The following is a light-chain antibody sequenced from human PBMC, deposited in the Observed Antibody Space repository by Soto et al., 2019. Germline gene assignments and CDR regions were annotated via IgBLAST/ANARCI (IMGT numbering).Light chain of an antibody. CDR3: VSHPPTTPYP. J-gene: IGLJ1*01. Sequence: QWALSHPGAVADSPGQASSSSGTGSSCDVGGSNFVSWYQPHPGKPPKLIIYDVANRPSGVSNRFSGSKSGSTASLIISKLQPQAEAAYYSVSHPPTTPYPFGTGTKV. V-gene: IGLV2-14*03. CDR1: SCDVGGSNF. CDR2: DVA.